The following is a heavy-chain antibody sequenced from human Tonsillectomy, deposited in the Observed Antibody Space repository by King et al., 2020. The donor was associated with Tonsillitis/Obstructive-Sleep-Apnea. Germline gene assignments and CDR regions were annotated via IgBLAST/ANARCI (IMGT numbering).Heavy chain of an antibody. CDR3: AKGGRDGWDFDH. CDR1: GFIFSSDC. CDR2: IDMKSDRI. J-gene: IGHJ4*02. V-gene: IGHV3-48*04. Sequence: EVQLVESGGRLVQPGGSLRLSCAASGFIFSSDCMNWVRQAPGKGPEWVPYIDMKSDRIYYADSVKGRFTISRDNAKNSLYLQMNSLRVDDTAVYYCAKGGRDGWDFDHWGQGTLVTVSS. D-gene: IGHD5-24*01.